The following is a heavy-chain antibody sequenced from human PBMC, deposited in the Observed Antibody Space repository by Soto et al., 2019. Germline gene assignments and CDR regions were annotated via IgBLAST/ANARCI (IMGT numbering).Heavy chain of an antibody. CDR3: ARIKIVGVLTYYMDV. V-gene: IGHV4-39*01. D-gene: IGHD3-3*01. CDR1: GDSISSSSSHY. J-gene: IGHJ6*03. Sequence: QVQLRESGPGLVKPSETLSLFCAVSGDSISSSSSHYWGWIRQPPGKGLEWIANMYYSGSTYYNPSLKSRVTISLETAENQVSLKLASVTAADTAVYYCARIKIVGVLTYYMDVWGEGTTVTVSS. CDR2: MYYSGST.